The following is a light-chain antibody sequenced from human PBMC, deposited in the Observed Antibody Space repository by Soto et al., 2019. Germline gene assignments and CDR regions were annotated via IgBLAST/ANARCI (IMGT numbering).Light chain of an antibody. J-gene: IGKJ1*01. CDR1: QSISTK. V-gene: IGKV3-15*01. Sequence: IVMTQSPATRSVSPGGRATLSCRASQSISTKLAWYQQKPGQAPRLLIYGASTRAPGIPVRFSGSGSGTEFTLTITSLQSEDFAVYYCQEYNDWRPITFGQGTKVDIK. CDR2: GAS. CDR3: QEYNDWRPIT.